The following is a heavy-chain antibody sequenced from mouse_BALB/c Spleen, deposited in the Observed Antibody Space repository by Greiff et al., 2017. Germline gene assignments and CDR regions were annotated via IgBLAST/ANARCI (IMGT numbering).Heavy chain of an antibody. V-gene: IGHV1S22*01. D-gene: IGHD3-1*01. CDR2: IYPGSGST. Sequence: LQQPGSELVRPGASVKLSCKASGYTFTSYWMHWVKQRPGQGLEWIGNIYPGSGSTNYDEKFKSKATLTVDTSSSTAYMQLSSLTSEDSAVYYCTRSGYGDWYFDVWGAGTTVTVSS. CDR3: TRSGYGDWYFDV. J-gene: IGHJ1*01. CDR1: GYTFTSYW.